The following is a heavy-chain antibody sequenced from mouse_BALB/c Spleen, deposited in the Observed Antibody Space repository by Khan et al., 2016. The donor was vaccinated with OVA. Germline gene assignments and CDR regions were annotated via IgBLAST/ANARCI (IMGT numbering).Heavy chain of an antibody. CDR2: ISSGGSYT. CDR1: GFTFSTYT. CDR3: TRERTLREGYFDY. D-gene: IGHD1-1*01. V-gene: IGHV5-6-4*01. Sequence: EVELVESGGGLVKPGGSLKLSCAATGFTFSTYTMSWVRQTPEKRLEWVATISSGGSYTFYPDSVKGRFTISRDNANNTLYLQMSSLKSEDTAMYYSTRERTLREGYFDYWGQGTTLTVSS. J-gene: IGHJ2*01.